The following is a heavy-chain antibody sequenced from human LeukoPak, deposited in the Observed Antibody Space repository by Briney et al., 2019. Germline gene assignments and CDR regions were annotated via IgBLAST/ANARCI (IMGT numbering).Heavy chain of an antibody. Sequence: PSETLSLTCTVSGGSISSSSYYWGWIRQPPGKGLEWIGSIYYSGSTYYNPSLKSRVTISVDTSKNQFSLKLSSVTAADTAVYYCARHSISRVVDPWGQGTLVTVSS. CDR2: IYYSGST. V-gene: IGHV4-39*01. CDR1: GGSISSSSYY. D-gene: IGHD2/OR15-2a*01. J-gene: IGHJ5*02. CDR3: ARHSISRVVDP.